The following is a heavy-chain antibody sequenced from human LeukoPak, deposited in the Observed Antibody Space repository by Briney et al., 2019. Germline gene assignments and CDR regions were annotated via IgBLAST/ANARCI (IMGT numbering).Heavy chain of an antibody. CDR2: IYYSGST. CDR3: ARVRYCDFWSGYYIFDY. J-gene: IGHJ4*02. D-gene: IGHD3-3*01. CDR1: GGSISSYY. V-gene: IGHV4-59*01. Sequence: SETLSLTCTVSGGSISSYYWSWIRQPPGKGLEWIGYIYYSGSTNYNPSLKSRVTISVDTSKNQFSLKLSSVTAADTAVYYCARVRYCDFWSGYYIFDYWGQGTLVTVSS.